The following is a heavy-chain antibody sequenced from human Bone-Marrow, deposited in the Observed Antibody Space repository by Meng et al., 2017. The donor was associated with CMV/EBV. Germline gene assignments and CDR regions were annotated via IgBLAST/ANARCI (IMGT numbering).Heavy chain of an antibody. V-gene: IGHV1-69*05. CDR1: GDTFINYA. CDR3: ARYEVITGGEYFQH. Sequence: SVKVSCKASGDTFINYAISWVRQAPGQGLEWMGGFIPMFGTAKYAQKFQGRLTITTDESSSTAYMEVSNLRSEDTAVYYCARYEVITGGEYFQHWGQGTLVTVSS. D-gene: IGHD3-22*01. CDR2: FIPMFGTA. J-gene: IGHJ1*01.